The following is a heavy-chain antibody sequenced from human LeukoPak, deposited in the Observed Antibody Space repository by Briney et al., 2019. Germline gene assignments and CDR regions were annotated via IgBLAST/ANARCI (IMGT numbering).Heavy chain of an antibody. CDR2: ISYDGSNK. J-gene: IGHJ3*02. Sequence: GGSLRLSCAASGFTFSSYAMHWVRQVPGKGLEWVAVISYDGSNKYYADFVKGRFTISRDNSKNTLYLQMNSLRAEDTAVYYCARTYYYDGASLGIDAFDTWGQGTMVTVSS. V-gene: IGHV3-30*04. CDR1: GFTFSSYA. CDR3: ARTYYYDGASLGIDAFDT. D-gene: IGHD3-22*01.